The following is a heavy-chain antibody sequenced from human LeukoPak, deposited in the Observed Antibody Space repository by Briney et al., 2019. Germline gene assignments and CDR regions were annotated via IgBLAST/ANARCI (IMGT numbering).Heavy chain of an antibody. CDR2: FDPEDGET. CDR3: ARVEDTAMVI. J-gene: IGHJ4*02. Sequence: ASVKVSCKASGYTFTGYYMHWVRQAPGKGLEWMGGFDPEDGETIYAQKFQGRVTMTEDTSTDTAYMELSSLRSEDTAVYYCARVEDTAMVIWGQGTLVTVSS. D-gene: IGHD5-18*01. CDR1: GYTFTGYY. V-gene: IGHV1-24*01.